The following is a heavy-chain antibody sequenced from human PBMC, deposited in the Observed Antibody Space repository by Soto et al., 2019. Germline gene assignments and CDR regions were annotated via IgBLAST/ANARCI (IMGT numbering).Heavy chain of an antibody. D-gene: IGHD3-3*01. Sequence: ASVKVSCKASGYTFTSYDINWVRQATGQGLEWMGWMNPNSGNTGYAQKFQGRVTMTRYTSISTAYMELSSLRSEDTAINYCARGGTIFGVVIIGDYYYGMDVWGQGTTVTVSS. CDR1: GYTFTSYD. CDR3: ARGGTIFGVVIIGDYYYGMDV. CDR2: MNPNSGNT. J-gene: IGHJ6*02. V-gene: IGHV1-8*01.